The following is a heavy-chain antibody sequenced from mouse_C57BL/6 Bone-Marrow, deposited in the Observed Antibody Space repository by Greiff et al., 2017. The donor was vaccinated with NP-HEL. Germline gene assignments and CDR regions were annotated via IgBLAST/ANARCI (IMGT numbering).Heavy chain of an antibody. V-gene: IGHV2-2*01. D-gene: IGHD1-1*01. CDR1: GFSLTSYG. Sequence: VMLVESGPGLVQPSQSLSITCTVSGFSLTSYGVHWVRQSPGKGLEWLGVIWSGGSTDYNAAFISRLSISKDNSKSQVFFKMNSLQADDTAIYYCARRGGLLRDPPYAMDYWGQGTSVTVSS. CDR3: ARRGGLLRDPPYAMDY. CDR2: IWSGGST. J-gene: IGHJ4*01.